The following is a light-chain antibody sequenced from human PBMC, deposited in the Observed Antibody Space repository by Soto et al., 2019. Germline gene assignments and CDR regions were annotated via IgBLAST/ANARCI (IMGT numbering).Light chain of an antibody. V-gene: IGKV3-20*01. CDR3: QHYGNTPPSVT. Sequence: EIVLTQSPGTVSLSPGERATLSFRASQSLSSSYLVWYQQKPGQAPRLLLYCASSRATGIPDRFSGSGSGTDFTLTISSLEPEDFAVYYCQHYGNTPPSVTFGPGTKADIK. J-gene: IGKJ3*01. CDR2: CAS. CDR1: QSLSSSY.